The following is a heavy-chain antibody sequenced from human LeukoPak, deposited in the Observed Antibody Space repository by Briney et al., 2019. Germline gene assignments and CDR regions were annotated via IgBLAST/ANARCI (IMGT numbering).Heavy chain of an antibody. CDR1: GGSLSTYY. J-gene: IGHJ5*02. CDR3: ARCSGNGYDYSWLDL. V-gene: IGHV4-4*07. Sequence: SETLSLTCTVSGGSLSTYYWSWLRQPAGKGLEWIGRIYSSWATNYNPSLKSRVTMSVDTSKNQFSLKLSSVTAADTAVYYCARCSGNGYDYSWLDLWGQGTLVTVSS. D-gene: IGHD5-12*01. CDR2: IYSSWAT.